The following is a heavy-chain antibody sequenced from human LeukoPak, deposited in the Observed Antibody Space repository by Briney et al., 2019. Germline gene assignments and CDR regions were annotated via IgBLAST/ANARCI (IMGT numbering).Heavy chain of an antibody. CDR2: IYYSGST. CDR1: GGSISSGSYY. D-gene: IGHD2-15*01. Sequence: SQTLSLTCTVSGGSISSGSYYWHWIRQPAGKGLEWIASIYYSGSTYYNPSLKSRVTISVDTSKNQFSLKLSSVTAADTAVYYCARLVVVAAISWFDLWGQGTLVTVSS. CDR3: ARLVVVAAISWFDL. V-gene: IGHV4-39*07. J-gene: IGHJ5*02.